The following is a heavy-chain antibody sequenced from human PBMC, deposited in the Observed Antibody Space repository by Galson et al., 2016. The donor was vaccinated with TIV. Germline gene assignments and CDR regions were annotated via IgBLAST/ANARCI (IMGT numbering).Heavy chain of an antibody. J-gene: IGHJ4*02. D-gene: IGHD5-12*01. V-gene: IGHV3-30*03. CDR3: ARGSSPNNSGPSADY. CDR1: GFTFQNYP. CDR2: ISYDGTNI. Sequence: SLRLSCAASGFTFQNYPMHWVRQAPGKGLEWVAVISYDGTNIYYGDSVKGRFTISRDNSKNTVYLQMSSLRHEDTALYYCARGSSPNNSGPSADYWGQGTLVTVSS.